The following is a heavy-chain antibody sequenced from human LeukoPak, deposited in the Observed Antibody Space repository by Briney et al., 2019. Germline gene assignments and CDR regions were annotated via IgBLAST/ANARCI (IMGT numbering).Heavy chain of an antibody. D-gene: IGHD2-2*01. J-gene: IGHJ4*02. Sequence: GGSLRLSCAASGFTFNNYGMHWVRQAPGKGLEWVAFIWYDGSNKYYADSVKGRFTISRDNSKNTLYVQMNSLRAEDTAVYYCAKDADIVVSSYFDYWGQGTLVTVSS. V-gene: IGHV3-30*02. CDR3: AKDADIVVSSYFDY. CDR2: IWYDGSNK. CDR1: GFTFNNYG.